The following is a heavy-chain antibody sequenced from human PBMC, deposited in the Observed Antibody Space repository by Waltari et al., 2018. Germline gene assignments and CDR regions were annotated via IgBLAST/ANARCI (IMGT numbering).Heavy chain of an antibody. CDR1: GGSISSYY. J-gene: IGHJ5*02. CDR3: ARARACSGGSCYLRWFDP. D-gene: IGHD2-15*01. CDR2: IYYSGST. Sequence: QVQLQESGPGLVKPSETLSLTCTVSGGSISSYYWSWIRQPPGKGLEWIGYIYYSGSTNSNPSLKSRVTIAVDTSKNQFSLKLSSVTAADTAVYYCARARACSGGSCYLRWFDPWGQGTLVTVSS. V-gene: IGHV4-59*01.